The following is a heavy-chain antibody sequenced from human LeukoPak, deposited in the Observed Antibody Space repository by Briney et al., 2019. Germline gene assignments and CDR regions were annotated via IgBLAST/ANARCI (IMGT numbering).Heavy chain of an antibody. D-gene: IGHD6-13*01. J-gene: IGHJ6*03. CDR1: GFTFSSYV. CDR2: ISGSGGST. CDR3: AAAGKGGYYYYYMDV. V-gene: IGHV3-23*01. Sequence: GGSLRLSCAASGFTFSSYVMSWVRQAPGKGLEWVSAISGSGGSTYYADSVKGRFTISRDNSKNTLYLQMNSLRAEDTAVYYCAAAGKGGYYYYYMDVWGKGTTVTVSS.